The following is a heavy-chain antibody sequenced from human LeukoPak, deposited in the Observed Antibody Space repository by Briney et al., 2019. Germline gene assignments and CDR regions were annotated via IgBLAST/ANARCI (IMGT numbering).Heavy chain of an antibody. D-gene: IGHD1-1*01. V-gene: IGHV4-61*10. CDR1: GGSISSGSYY. CDR2: INHSGST. J-gene: IGHJ4*02. Sequence: SETLSLTCTVSGGSISSGSYYWSWIRQPAGKGLEWIGEINHSGSTNYNPSLKSRVTISVDTSKNQFSLKLSSVTAADTAVYYCARGYSVDYWGQGTLVTVSS. CDR3: ARGYSVDY.